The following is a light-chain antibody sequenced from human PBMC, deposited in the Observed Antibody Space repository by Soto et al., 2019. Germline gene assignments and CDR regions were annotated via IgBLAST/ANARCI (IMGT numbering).Light chain of an antibody. CDR3: QVWDSSTDV. J-gene: IGLJ1*01. CDR2: QDS. Sequence: SYELTQPPSVSVSPGQTASITCSGDKLGDKYACWYQQKPGQSPVLVIYQDSKRPSGIPERFSGSNSGNTATLTISGTQAMDEADYYCQVWDSSTDVFGTGTKLTVL. V-gene: IGLV3-1*01. CDR1: KLGDKY.